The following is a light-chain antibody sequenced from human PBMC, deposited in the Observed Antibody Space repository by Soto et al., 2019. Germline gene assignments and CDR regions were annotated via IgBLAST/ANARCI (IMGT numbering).Light chain of an antibody. J-gene: IGKJ1*01. V-gene: IGKV1-5*01. CDR3: QQYNSYPWT. CDR1: QSISSW. CDR2: DAS. Sequence: DIQMTQSPSTLSASVGDRVTITCRASQSISSWLAWYQQKPGKAPRLLMYDASTLESGVPSRFSGRGSGTEFTLTISSLQPDDFATYYCQQYNSYPWTFGQGTNVEIK.